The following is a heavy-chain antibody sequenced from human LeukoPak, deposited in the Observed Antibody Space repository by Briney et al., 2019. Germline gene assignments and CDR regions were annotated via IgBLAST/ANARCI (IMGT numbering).Heavy chain of an antibody. J-gene: IGHJ4*02. CDR2: INTNTGNP. CDR1: GYTFTSYG. Sequence: VASVKVSCKASGYTFTSYGISWVRQAPGQGLEWMGWINTNTGNPTYAQGFTGRYVFSLDTSVSTAYLQIGSLKAEDTAVYYCARVGAIVTTTLDYFDYWGQGTLVTVSS. CDR3: ARVGAIVTTTLDYFDY. D-gene: IGHD4-11*01. V-gene: IGHV7-4-1*01.